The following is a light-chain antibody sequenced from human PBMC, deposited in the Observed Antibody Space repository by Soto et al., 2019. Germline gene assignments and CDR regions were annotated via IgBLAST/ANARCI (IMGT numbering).Light chain of an antibody. J-gene: IGKJ1*01. CDR2: GVS. CDR3: QQYNHWPPWT. V-gene: IGKV3-15*01. Sequence: VVMTQSPATLSVSPGERATLSCRASQNISSDLAWYQQRPGQSPRLVIYGVSTRATGVPPTISGSVSGTDFTLSISSLQSQDFAVYYCQQYNHWPPWTFGQGTKVEF. CDR1: QNISSD.